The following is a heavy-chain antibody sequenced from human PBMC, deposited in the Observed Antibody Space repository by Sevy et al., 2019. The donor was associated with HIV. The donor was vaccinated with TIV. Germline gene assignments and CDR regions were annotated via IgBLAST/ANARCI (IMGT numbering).Heavy chain of an antibody. CDR2: IKTKTYGGTT. D-gene: IGHD6-19*01. V-gene: IGHV3-49*04. CDR1: GFTFSDYA. Sequence: GVSLRLSCTASGFTFSDYAMSWVRQAPGKGLEWVGFIKTKTYGGTTEYAASVKGRFIISRDDSKNIAYLQMNSLKTEGTAVYYCTRDLYGSGWFYFDYWGQGTLVTVSS. J-gene: IGHJ4*02. CDR3: TRDLYGSGWFYFDY.